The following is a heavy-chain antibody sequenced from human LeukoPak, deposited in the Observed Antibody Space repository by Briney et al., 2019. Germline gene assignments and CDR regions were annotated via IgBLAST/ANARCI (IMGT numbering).Heavy chain of an antibody. CDR2: IYHSGST. CDR1: GYSITSGYY. CDR3: ARDPRTPHYYYYMDV. J-gene: IGHJ6*03. V-gene: IGHV4-38-2*02. Sequence: PSETLSLTCAVSGYSITSGYYWGWIRQPPGKGLDWIGTIYHSGSTYYNPSLKSRVTISVDTSKNQFSLKLSSVTAADTAVYYCARDPRTPHYYYYMDVWGKGTTVTVSS.